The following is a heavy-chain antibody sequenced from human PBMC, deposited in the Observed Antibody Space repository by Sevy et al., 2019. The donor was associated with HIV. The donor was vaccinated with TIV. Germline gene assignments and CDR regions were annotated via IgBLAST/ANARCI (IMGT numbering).Heavy chain of an antibody. D-gene: IGHD5-12*01. Sequence: ASVKVSCKVSGRTLTQLSIHWVRQAPGKGLEWMGTFDPEDDEKIYAQKFQGRVTMTEDTSKDTAYMELSRLRSEDTAVYYCATTKDYYESSGYPFDYWGQGTLVTVSS. CDR3: ATTKDYYESSGYPFDY. V-gene: IGHV1-24*01. CDR1: GRTLTQLS. J-gene: IGHJ4*02. CDR2: FDPEDDEK.